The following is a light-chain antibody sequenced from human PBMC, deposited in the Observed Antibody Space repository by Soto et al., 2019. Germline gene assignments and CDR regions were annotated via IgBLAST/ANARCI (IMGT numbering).Light chain of an antibody. Sequence: DIQMTQSPSSLSASVGDRVTITCRASQGIRDDLGWYQQKPGKAPKRLMYAASTLQSGVPSRFSGSRSGIEFTLTISSLQPEDFATDYWLHHNSYLALTCGGGTKVETK. CDR2: AAS. J-gene: IGKJ4*01. CDR3: LHHNSYLALT. V-gene: IGKV1-17*01. CDR1: QGIRDD.